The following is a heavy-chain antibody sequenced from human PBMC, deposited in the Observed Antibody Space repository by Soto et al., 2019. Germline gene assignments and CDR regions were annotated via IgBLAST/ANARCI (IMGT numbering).Heavy chain of an antibody. CDR1: GFSFSSYA. CDR2: ISARGGSS. V-gene: IGHV3-23*01. Sequence: DVQLLESGGGLVQPGGSLRLSCAASGFSFSSYAMVWVRQAPGKGLEWVSVISARGGSSYFADSVKGRFTISRDNSKNVLSLEMNSLRAEDTAIYSCAKGSIEYSASVDNWGQGTLVLVSS. D-gene: IGHD4-4*01. J-gene: IGHJ4*02. CDR3: AKGSIEYSASVDN.